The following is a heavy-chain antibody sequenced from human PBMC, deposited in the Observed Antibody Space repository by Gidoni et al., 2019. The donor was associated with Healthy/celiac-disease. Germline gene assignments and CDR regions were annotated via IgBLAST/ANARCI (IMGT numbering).Heavy chain of an antibody. CDR1: GGTFSSYA. Sequence: QVQLVQSGDEVKKPGSSVKVSCKASGGTFSSYAISWVRQAPGQGLEWMGGIIPIFGTANYAQKFQGRVTITADESTSTAYMELSSLRSEDTAVYYCASAITVAGHYYYYYMDVWGKGTTVTVSS. V-gene: IGHV1-69*01. CDR2: IIPIFGTA. CDR3: ASAITVAGHYYYYYMDV. J-gene: IGHJ6*03. D-gene: IGHD6-19*01.